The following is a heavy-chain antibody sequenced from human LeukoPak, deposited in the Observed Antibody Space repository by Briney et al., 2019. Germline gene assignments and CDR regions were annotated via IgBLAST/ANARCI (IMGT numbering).Heavy chain of an antibody. CDR3: ASSDSSGWVDY. D-gene: IGHD3-22*01. J-gene: IGHJ4*02. CDR2: IYPGGSDT. Sequence: GASLQISCKGSGYRFTSYWIGWVRQLPGKGLEWMGIIYPGGSDTRYSPSFQGQVTISADKSISTAYLQWSSLKASDTAMYYCASSDSSGWVDYWGQGTLVTVSS. V-gene: IGHV5-51*01. CDR1: GYRFTSYW.